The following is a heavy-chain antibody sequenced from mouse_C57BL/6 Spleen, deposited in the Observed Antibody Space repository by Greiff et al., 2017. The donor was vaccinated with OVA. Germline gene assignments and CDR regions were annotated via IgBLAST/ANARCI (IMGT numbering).Heavy chain of an antibody. V-gene: IGHV5-6*01. CDR1: GFTFSSYG. CDR2: ISSGGSYT. CDR3: ASPNWGAMDY. J-gene: IGHJ4*01. D-gene: IGHD4-1*01. Sequence: EVQLVESGGDLVKPGGSLKLSCAASGFTFSSYGMSWVRQTPDKRLEWVATISSGGSYTYYPDSVKGRFTISRDNAKNTLYLQMSSLKSEDTAMYYCASPNWGAMDYWGQGTSVTVSS.